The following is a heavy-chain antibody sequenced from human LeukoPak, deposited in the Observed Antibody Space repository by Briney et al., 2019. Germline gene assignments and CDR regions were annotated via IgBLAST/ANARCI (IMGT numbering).Heavy chain of an antibody. J-gene: IGHJ4*02. V-gene: IGHV4-34*01. CDR1: GGSFSGYY. Sequence: SETLSLTCAVYGGSFSGYYWSWIRQPPGKGLEWIGEINHSGSTNYNPSLKSRVTISVDTSKNQFSLKLSSVTAADTAVYYCASGSYYRGDYWGQGTLVTVSS. CDR3: ASGSYYRGDY. D-gene: IGHD1-26*01. CDR2: INHSGST.